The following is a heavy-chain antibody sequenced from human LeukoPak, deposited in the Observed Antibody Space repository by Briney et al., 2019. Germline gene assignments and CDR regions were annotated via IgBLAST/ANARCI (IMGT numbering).Heavy chain of an antibody. CDR2: IYYSGST. CDR1: GGSISSSSYY. V-gene: IGHV4-39*07. CDR3: ARSNYYDSSGFPGSAFDI. D-gene: IGHD3-22*01. Sequence: SETLSLTCTVSGGSISSSSYYWGWIRQPPGKGLEWIGSIYYSGSTYYNPSLKSRVTISVDRSKNQFSLKLSSVTAADTAVYYCARSNYYDSSGFPGSAFDIWGQGTMVTVSS. J-gene: IGHJ3*02.